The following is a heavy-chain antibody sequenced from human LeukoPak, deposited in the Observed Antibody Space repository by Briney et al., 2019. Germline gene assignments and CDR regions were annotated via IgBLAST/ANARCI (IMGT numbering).Heavy chain of an antibody. D-gene: IGHD3-3*01. CDR1: GGSISSGGYY. J-gene: IGHJ4*02. Sequence: PSETLSLTCTVSGGSISSGGYYWSWIRQPPGKGLEWIGEINHSGSTNYNPSLKSRVTISVDTSKNQFSLKLSSVTAADTAVYYCARLYYDFWSGPSNWGQGTLVTVSS. V-gene: IGHV4-39*07. CDR3: ARLYYDFWSGPSN. CDR2: INHSGST.